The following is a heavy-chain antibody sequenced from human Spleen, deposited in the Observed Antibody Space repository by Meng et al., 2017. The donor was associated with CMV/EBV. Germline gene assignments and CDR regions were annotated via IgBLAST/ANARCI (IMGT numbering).Heavy chain of an antibody. CDR1: PVNCYY. J-gene: IGHJ5*02. CDR3: ARGVARWAVTTGNILFSP. Sequence: PVNCYYLHGVQQAPRPGLEWMGWINPNSGGTTCAQRFQGTVNMTRDTSISTAYMEVTRLRSDGTAMYCCARGVARWAVTTGNILFSPWGQGTLVHRLL. CDR2: INPNSGGT. D-gene: IGHD4-17*01. V-gene: IGHV1-2*02.